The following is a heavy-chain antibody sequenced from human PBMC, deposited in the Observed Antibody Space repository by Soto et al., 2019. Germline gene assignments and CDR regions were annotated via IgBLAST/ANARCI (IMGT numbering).Heavy chain of an antibody. CDR2: THSGGTT. CDR3: ARDISWYGGMDV. CDR1: GFTVSSNY. Sequence: PGGSLRLSCAASGFTVSSNYMSWVRQAPGKGLEWVSVTHSGGTTYNADSVKGRFTVSRDNSKNMLYLQMNSLRAEDTAVYYCARDISWYGGMDVCAQGTTVTVSS. J-gene: IGHJ6*02. D-gene: IGHD6-13*01. V-gene: IGHV3-66*01.